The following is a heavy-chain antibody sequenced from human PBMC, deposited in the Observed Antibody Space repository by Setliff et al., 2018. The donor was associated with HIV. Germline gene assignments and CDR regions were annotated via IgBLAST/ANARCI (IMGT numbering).Heavy chain of an antibody. D-gene: IGHD2-8*02. J-gene: IGHJ4*02. V-gene: IGHV4-38-2*01. CDR1: GYSISRDHY. Sequence: SETLSLTCAVSGYSISRDHYWAWIRQPPGKGLEYIGNIYHSGSTNYNPSLKSRVTISVDTSKNHFSLKLSSVTAADTAVYYCARGRGDIVLLVYTYPPDYWGQGKLVTVSS. CDR3: ARGRGDIVLLVYTYPPDY. CDR2: IYHSGST.